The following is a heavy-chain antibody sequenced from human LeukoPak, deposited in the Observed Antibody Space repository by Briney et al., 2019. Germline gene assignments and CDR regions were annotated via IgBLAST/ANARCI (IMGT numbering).Heavy chain of an antibody. V-gene: IGHV3-74*01. Sequence: GGSLRLSCAASGFTFSSYWMHWVRQAPGKGLVWVSRINSDGSSTSYADSVKGRFTISRDNAKNTLYLHMNSLRAEDTAVYYCARVDDYVWGNGYWGQGTLVTVSS. J-gene: IGHJ4*02. CDR2: INSDGSST. CDR3: ARVDDYVWGNGY. CDR1: GFTFSSYW. D-gene: IGHD3-16*01.